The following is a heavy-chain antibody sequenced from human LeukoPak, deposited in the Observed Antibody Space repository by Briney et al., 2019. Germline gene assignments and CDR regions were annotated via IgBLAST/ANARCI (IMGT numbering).Heavy chain of an antibody. V-gene: IGHV3-30*18. Sequence: GRSLRLSCAASGFTFSSYGMHWVRQAPGKGLEWVAVISYDGSNKYYADSVKGRFTISRDNSKNTLYLQMNSLRAEDTAVYYCAKARHWGPYYYYGMDVWGQGTTVTVSS. CDR3: AKARHWGPYYYYGMDV. CDR1: GFTFSSYG. D-gene: IGHD7-27*01. CDR2: ISYDGSNK. J-gene: IGHJ6*02.